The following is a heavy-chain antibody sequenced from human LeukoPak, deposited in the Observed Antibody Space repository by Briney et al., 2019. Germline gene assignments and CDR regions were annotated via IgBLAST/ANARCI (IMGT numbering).Heavy chain of an antibody. D-gene: IGHD6-13*01. CDR3: ARDDGLPGIAAGYHYYYGMDV. J-gene: IGHJ6*02. CDR2: ISYDGSNK. CDR1: GFTFSSYG. V-gene: IGHV3-30*03. Sequence: PGGSLRLSCAASGFTFSSYGMHWVRQAPGKGLEWVAVISYDGSNKYYADSVKGRFTISRDNSKNTLYLQMNSLRAEDTAVYCCARDDGLPGIAAGYHYYYGMDVWGQGTTVTVSS.